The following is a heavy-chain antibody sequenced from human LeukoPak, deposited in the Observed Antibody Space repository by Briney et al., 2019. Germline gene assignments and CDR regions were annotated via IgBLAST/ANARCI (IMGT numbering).Heavy chain of an antibody. J-gene: IGHJ4*02. Sequence: GRSLRLSCAASGFTFSSYWMSWVRQAPGKGLEWVANIKQDGSEKYYVDSVKGRFTISRDNAKNSLYLQMNSLRAEDTAVYYCARDNVDSNYDIWSYYFDYWGQGTLVTVSS. V-gene: IGHV3-7*01. CDR3: ARDNVDSNYDIWSYYFDY. CDR2: IKQDGSEK. D-gene: IGHD4-11*01. CDR1: GFTFSSYW.